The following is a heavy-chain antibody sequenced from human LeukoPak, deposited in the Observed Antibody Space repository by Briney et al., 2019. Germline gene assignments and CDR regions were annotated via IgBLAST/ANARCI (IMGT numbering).Heavy chain of an antibody. CDR1: GGSISSGSSS. Sequence: PSETLSLTCTVSGGSISSGSSSWSWIRQPPGKGLEWIGSINYSGTTYYNPSLKSRVTISVDTSKNQFSLKLSSVTAADTAVYYCARDEDIWGQGTVVIVSA. J-gene: IGHJ3*02. CDR2: INYSGTT. V-gene: IGHV4-39*07. CDR3: ARDEDI.